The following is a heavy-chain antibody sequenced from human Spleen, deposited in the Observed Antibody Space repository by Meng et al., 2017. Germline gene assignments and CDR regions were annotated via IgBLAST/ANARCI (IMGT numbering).Heavy chain of an antibody. Sequence: QVQLQPGGARLLKPSETLSLTCVVSGGSFSDYYWSWIRQPPGKGLEWIGEINHSGSTNYNPSLESRATISVDTSQNNLSLKLSSVTAADSAVYYCARGPTTMAHDFDYWGQGTLVTVSS. CDR2: INHSGST. CDR1: GGSFSDYY. CDR3: ARGPTTMAHDFDY. V-gene: IGHV4-34*01. D-gene: IGHD4-11*01. J-gene: IGHJ4*02.